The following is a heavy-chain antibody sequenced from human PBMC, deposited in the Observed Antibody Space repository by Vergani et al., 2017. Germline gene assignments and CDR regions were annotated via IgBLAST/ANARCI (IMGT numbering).Heavy chain of an antibody. V-gene: IGHV4-30-4*08. D-gene: IGHD3-22*01. J-gene: IGHJ4*02. CDR1: GDSSNNDDYY. CDR3: ARVAGGSDGYYLG. CDR2: IYYSGST. Sequence: QLQLQQSGPGLVQPSQTLSLTCIVSGDSSNNDDYYWSWIRQPPGKGLEWIGYIYYSGSTYQNPSLESRLTMSLDTSRTQFSLNLISVTAGDTAVYYCARVAGGSDGYYLGWGQGTPVTVSS.